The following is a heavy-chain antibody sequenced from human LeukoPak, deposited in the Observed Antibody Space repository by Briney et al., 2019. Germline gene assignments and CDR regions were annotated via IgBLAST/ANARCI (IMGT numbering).Heavy chain of an antibody. D-gene: IGHD1-7*01. V-gene: IGHV1-2*02. CDR3: ARNRIPITGTTRDAFDI. Sequence: ASVKVSCKASGYSFTGNYMHWVRQAPGQGFEWMGWINPNTGGTNYAQKFKGRVLMTRDTSISTAYLELSRLRSDDTAVYYCARNRIPITGTTRDAFDIWGQGTMVTVSS. J-gene: IGHJ3*02. CDR1: GYSFTGNY. CDR2: INPNTGGT.